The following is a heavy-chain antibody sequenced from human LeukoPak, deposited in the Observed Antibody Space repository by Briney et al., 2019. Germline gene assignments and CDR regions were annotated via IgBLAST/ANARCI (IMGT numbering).Heavy chain of an antibody. CDR2: IYYSGST. Sequence: SETLSLTCTVSGGSISSHYWSWIRQPPGKGLEWIGYIYYSGSTNYNPSLKSRVTISVDTSKNQFSLKLSSVTAADTAVYYCAREDAATKIDYWGQGTLVTVSS. CDR3: AREDAATKIDY. V-gene: IGHV4-59*11. CDR1: GGSISSHY. J-gene: IGHJ4*02. D-gene: IGHD2-15*01.